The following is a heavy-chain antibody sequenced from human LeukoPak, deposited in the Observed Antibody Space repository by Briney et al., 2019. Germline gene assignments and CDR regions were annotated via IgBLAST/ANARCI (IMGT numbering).Heavy chain of an antibody. CDR1: GFTFSNYA. D-gene: IGHD3-9*01. V-gene: IGHV3-23*01. J-gene: IGHJ4*02. Sequence: GGSLRLSCAASGFTFSNYAMNWVRQAPGKGPQWVSTISGSGVSTYFADSVKGRFTVSRDNSKNTLYLQMNSLRAEDTAVYYCAKGLRYFDWYDYWGQGTLVTVSS. CDR3: AKGLRYFDWYDY. CDR2: ISGSGVST.